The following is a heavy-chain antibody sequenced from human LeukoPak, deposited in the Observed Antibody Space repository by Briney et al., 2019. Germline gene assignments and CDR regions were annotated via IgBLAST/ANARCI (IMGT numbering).Heavy chain of an antibody. CDR2: ISAYNGNT. D-gene: IGHD6-19*01. V-gene: IGHV1-18*01. Sequence: ASVKVSCKASGYTFTSYGISWVRQAPGQGLEWMGWISAYNGNTNYAQKLQGRVTMTTDTSTSTAYMELRSLRSDDTAVYYCARSKTPIIAVAGTIPGWFDPWGQGTLVTVSS. J-gene: IGHJ5*02. CDR3: ARSKTPIIAVAGTIPGWFDP. CDR1: GYTFTSYG.